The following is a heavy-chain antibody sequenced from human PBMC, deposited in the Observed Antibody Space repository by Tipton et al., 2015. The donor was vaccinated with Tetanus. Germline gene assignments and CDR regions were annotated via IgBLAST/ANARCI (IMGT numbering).Heavy chain of an antibody. CDR2: INPDGRRT. Sequence: SLRLSCAASGFTSESHYMHWVRQTPGKGLVWISRINPDGRRTNYADSVKRRFTISRDHAKNTVYLQMNSLRAEDTAVYFCARRSLTNYGLDVWGQGTPVTVSS. D-gene: IGHD1-1*01. J-gene: IGHJ6*02. CDR3: ARRSLTNYGLDV. CDR1: GFTSESHY. V-gene: IGHV3-74*01.